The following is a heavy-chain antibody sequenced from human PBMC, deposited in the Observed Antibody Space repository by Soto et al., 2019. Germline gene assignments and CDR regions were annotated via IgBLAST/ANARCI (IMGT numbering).Heavy chain of an antibody. D-gene: IGHD1-26*01. J-gene: IGHJ4*02. V-gene: IGHV4-34*01. Sequence: SETLSLTCAVYGGSFSGYYWTWIRQPPGKGLEWIGEINHSGSTNYNPSLKSRVTISVDTSKNQFSLKLSSVTAADTAVYYCAKPSGSYLYYFDYWGQGTLVTVSS. CDR2: INHSGST. CDR3: AKPSGSYLYYFDY. CDR1: GGSFSGYY.